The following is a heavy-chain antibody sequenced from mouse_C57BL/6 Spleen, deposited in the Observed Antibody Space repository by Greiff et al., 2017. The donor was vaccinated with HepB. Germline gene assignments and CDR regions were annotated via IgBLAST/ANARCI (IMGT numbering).Heavy chain of an antibody. CDR2: IYPGDGDT. CDR1: GYAFSSYW. V-gene: IGHV1-80*01. Sequence: VKLMESGAELVKPGASVKISCKASGYAFSSYWMNWVKQRPGKGLEWIGQIYPGDGDTNYNGKFKGKATLTADKSSSTAYMQLSSLTSEDSAVYFCAREENYRSDMDYWGQGTSVTVSS. CDR3: AREENYRSDMDY. J-gene: IGHJ4*01. D-gene: IGHD2-14*01.